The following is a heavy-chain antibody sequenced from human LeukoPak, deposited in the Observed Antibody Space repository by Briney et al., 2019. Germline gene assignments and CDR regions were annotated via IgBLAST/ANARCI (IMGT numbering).Heavy chain of an antibody. CDR1: GYTFTGYY. D-gene: IGHD2-2*01. J-gene: IGHJ3*02. CDR2: INPNSGGT. V-gene: IGHV1-2*02. Sequence: ASVKVSCKASGYTFTGYYMHWVRQAPGQGLEWMGWINPNSGGTNYAQKFQGRVTMTRDTSISTAYMELSRLRSDDMAVYYCARDFEYCSSTSCSDAFDIWGQGTMVTVSS. CDR3: ARDFEYCSSTSCSDAFDI.